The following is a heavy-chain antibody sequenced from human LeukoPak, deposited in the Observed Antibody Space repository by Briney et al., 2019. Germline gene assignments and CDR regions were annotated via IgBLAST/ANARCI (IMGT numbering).Heavy chain of an antibody. Sequence: SETLSLTCAVSGYSISSGYYWGWIRQPPGKGLEWIGEINHSGSTNYNPSLKSRVTISVGTSKNQFSLKLSSVTAADTAVYYCARGGSPVGATNDYWGQGTLVTVSS. J-gene: IGHJ4*02. CDR3: ARGGSPVGATNDY. CDR1: GYSISSGYY. V-gene: IGHV4-38-2*01. D-gene: IGHD1-26*01. CDR2: INHSGST.